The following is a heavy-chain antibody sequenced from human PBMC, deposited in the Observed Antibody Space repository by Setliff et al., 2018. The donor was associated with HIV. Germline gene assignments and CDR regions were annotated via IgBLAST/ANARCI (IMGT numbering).Heavy chain of an antibody. Sequence: PSETLSLTCSVSGYSMRSGYYGGWIRQPPGKGLEWIGSIYRTGVTYYNPSLKSQVTISVDTSKNQFSLNLSSVTAADTAIYYCARHANTVTTVFVDYFDYWGQGTLVTVSS. CDR3: ARHANTVTTVFVDYFDY. CDR1: GYSMRSGYY. V-gene: IGHV4-38-2*01. D-gene: IGHD4-17*01. J-gene: IGHJ4*02. CDR2: IYRTGVT.